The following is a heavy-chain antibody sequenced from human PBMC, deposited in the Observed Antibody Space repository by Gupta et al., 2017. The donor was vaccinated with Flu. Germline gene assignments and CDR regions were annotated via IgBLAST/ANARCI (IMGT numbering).Heavy chain of an antibody. CDR2: VGGGGDDT. D-gene: IGHD5-18*01. J-gene: IGHJ4*02. Sequence: GKGLEWVSSVGGGGDDTYYAKSVKGRFTISRDNSKNMVFLQMNSLSAEDTALYYCARTGHSYGWWVDYWGQGALVTVSS. V-gene: IGHV3-23*01. CDR3: ARTGHSYGWWVDY.